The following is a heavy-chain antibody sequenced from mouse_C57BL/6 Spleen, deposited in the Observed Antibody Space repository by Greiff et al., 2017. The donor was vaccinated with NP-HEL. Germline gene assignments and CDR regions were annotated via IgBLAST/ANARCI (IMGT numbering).Heavy chain of an antibody. D-gene: IGHD2-4*01. CDR3: ARYDYDDAMDY. CDR2: IYPNNGGN. V-gene: IGHV1-34*01. J-gene: IGHJ4*01. Sequence: VQLQQPGAELVMPGASVKLSCKASGYTFTSYWMHWVKQSHGKSLEWIGYIYPNNGGNGYNQKFKGKATLTVDKSSSTAYMELRSLTSEDSAVYYCARYDYDDAMDYWGQGTSVTVSS. CDR1: GYTFTSYW.